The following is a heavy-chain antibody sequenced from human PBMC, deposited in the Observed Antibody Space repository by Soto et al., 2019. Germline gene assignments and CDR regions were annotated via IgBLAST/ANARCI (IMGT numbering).Heavy chain of an antibody. CDR1: GFTISSHW. J-gene: IGHJ5*02. D-gene: IGHD1-26*01. CDR3: VRSYRGTYGCFDP. Sequence: PGGSLRLSCVASGFTISSHWMHWVRQAPGKGLVWVSRINSDGSSTSYADSVKGRFIISRDNAKNTLYLQMNILRAEDTAVYYCVRSYRGTYGCFDPWGQGTLVTVSS. CDR2: INSDGSST. V-gene: IGHV3-74*01.